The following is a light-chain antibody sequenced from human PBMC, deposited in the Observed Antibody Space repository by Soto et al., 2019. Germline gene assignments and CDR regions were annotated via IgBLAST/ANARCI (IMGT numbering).Light chain of an antibody. CDR3: QSYDSSLSGWV. CDR1: SSKIGAGYD. CDR2: GNS. V-gene: IGLV1-40*01. J-gene: IGLJ3*02. Sequence: QSVLTQPPSVSGAPGQRVTISCTGSSSKIGAGYDVHWYQQLPGTAPKLLIYGNSNRPSGVPDRFSGSKSGTSASLAITGRQAADEADYYRQSYDSSLSGWVFGGGTQRTVL.